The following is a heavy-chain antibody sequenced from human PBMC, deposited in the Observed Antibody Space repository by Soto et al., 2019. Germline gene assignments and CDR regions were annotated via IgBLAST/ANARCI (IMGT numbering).Heavy chain of an antibody. J-gene: IGHJ3*02. D-gene: IGHD3-3*01. V-gene: IGHV1-46*01. Sequence: ASVKVSCKASGYTFTSYYMHWVRQAPGQGLEWMGMINPSGGSASYAQKFQGRVTITADKSTSTAYMELSSLRSEDTAVYYCARDREYYDFWSGSRSSPDAFDIWGQGTMVTVSS. CDR3: ARDREYYDFWSGSRSSPDAFDI. CDR2: INPSGGSA. CDR1: GYTFTSYY.